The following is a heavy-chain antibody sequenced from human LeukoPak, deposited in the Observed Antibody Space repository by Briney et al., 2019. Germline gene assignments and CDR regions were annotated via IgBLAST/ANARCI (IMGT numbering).Heavy chain of an antibody. Sequence: SETLSLTCTVSGGSISSSSYYWGWIRQPPGKGLEWIVSIYYSGSTYYNPSLKSRVTISVDTSKNQFSLKLSSVTAADTAVYYCARQGITIFGVVTANDYWGQGTLVTVSS. CDR2: IYYSGST. V-gene: IGHV4-39*01. CDR3: ARQGITIFGVVTANDY. D-gene: IGHD3-3*01. J-gene: IGHJ4*02. CDR1: GGSISSSSYY.